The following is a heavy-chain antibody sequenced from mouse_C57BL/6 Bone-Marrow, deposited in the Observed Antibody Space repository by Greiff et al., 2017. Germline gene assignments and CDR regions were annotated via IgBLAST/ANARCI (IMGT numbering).Heavy chain of an antibody. CDR3: ARDETTVVAHWYFDV. J-gene: IGHJ1*03. CDR1: GYTFTDYY. D-gene: IGHD1-1*01. Sequence: VQLQQSGAELVRPGASVKLSCKASGYTFTDYYINWVKQRPGQGLEWIARIYPGSGNTYYNEKFKGKATLTAEKSSSSAYMQLSSLTSEDSAVYFCARDETTVVAHWYFDVWGTGTTVTVSS. CDR2: IYPGSGNT. V-gene: IGHV1-76*01.